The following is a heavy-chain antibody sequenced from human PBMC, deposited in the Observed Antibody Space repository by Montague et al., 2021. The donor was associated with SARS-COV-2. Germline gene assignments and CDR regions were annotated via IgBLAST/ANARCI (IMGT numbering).Heavy chain of an antibody. Sequence: SETLSLTCAVYGGSFSGFYWSWIRQPPGKGLEWIGEMNHSGSTNYNPSLKSRVTISADTSKNQFSLKLSSVTAADTAVYYCARGVTYYDILTGYYKGNYYYGMDVWGQGTTVTVSS. CDR2: MNHSGST. D-gene: IGHD3-9*01. J-gene: IGHJ6*02. CDR3: ARGVTYYDILTGYYKGNYYYGMDV. V-gene: IGHV4-34*01. CDR1: GGSFSGFY.